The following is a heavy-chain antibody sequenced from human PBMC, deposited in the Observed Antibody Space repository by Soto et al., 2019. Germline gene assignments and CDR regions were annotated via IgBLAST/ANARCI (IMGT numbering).Heavy chain of an antibody. J-gene: IGHJ6*02. Sequence: QVQLVESGGGVVQPGKSLRLSCEASGFTFSSYGMHWVRQAPGKGLEWVAVIWYDGSNTFHADSVRGRFTISRDTSKKPLDLQINNLRANDTGVLYFGGGGGYTGNTTYYYHRMGLLGRGTTVTVSS. CDR2: IWYDGSNT. D-gene: IGHD3-16*01. CDR1: GFTFSSYG. V-gene: IGHV3-33*01. CDR3: GGGGGYTGNTTYYYHRMGL.